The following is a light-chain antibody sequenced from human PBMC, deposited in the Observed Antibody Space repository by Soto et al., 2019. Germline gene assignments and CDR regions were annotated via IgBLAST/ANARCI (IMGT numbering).Light chain of an antibody. CDR2: DNV. CDR1: DSNLGRNY. V-gene: IGLV1-51*01. J-gene: IGLJ1*01. CDR3: SSYTSSSLYV. Sequence: QSVLTQPPSVSATPGQKVTISCSGSDSNLGRNYVSWYQQLPGTAPRLLIYDNVYRFSGVSNRFSGSKSGNTASLTISGLQAEDEADYYCSSYTSSSLYVFGTGTKVTVL.